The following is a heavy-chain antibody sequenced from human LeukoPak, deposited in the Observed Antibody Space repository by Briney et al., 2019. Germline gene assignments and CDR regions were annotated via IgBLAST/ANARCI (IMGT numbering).Heavy chain of an antibody. J-gene: IGHJ4*02. V-gene: IGHV3-53*01. Sequence: GGSLRLSCAASGFIVSSNSVTWVRQAPGKGLEWVSVIYSGGGTYYADSVKGRFTISRDNSQNTVYLQMNSLRVEDTAVYFCAKDAQRGFDYSNSLEYWGQGTLVTVSS. CDR3: AKDAQRGFDYSNSLEY. D-gene: IGHD4-11*01. CDR2: IYSGGGT. CDR1: GFIVSSNS.